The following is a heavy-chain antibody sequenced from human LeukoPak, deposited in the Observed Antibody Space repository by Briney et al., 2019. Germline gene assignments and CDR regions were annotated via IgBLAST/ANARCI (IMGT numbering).Heavy chain of an antibody. Sequence: GGSLRLSCAASGFTFSSYAMSWVRQAPGKGLEWVSVISGSGGSTYYADSVKGRFTIPRDNSKNTLHLQMNSLRAEDTAVYYCAKWQLYRFDPWGQGTLVTVSS. D-gene: IGHD1-1*01. V-gene: IGHV3-23*01. CDR3: AKWQLYRFDP. CDR2: ISGSGGST. CDR1: GFTFSSYA. J-gene: IGHJ5*02.